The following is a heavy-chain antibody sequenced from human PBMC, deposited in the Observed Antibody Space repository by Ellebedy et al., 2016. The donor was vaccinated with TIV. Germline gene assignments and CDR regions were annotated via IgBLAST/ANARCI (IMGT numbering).Heavy chain of an antibody. V-gene: IGHV4-34*01. CDR2: IYYSRCT. D-gene: IGHD6-19*01. CDR3: ARGKAVAGNYFDY. J-gene: IGHJ4*02. CDR1: GGSFSGYY. Sequence: MPSETLSLTCAVYGGSFSGYYWSWIRQHPGKGLEWIGYIYYSRCTYYYPSIKSRVTISVDTSKNQFSLKLSSVTDADTAVYYCARGKAVAGNYFDYWGQGTLVTVSS.